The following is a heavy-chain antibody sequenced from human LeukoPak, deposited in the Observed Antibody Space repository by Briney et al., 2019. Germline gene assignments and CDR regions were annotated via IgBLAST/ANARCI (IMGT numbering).Heavy chain of an antibody. CDR3: AKDQAAATFDY. CDR1: GFTFSSYG. D-gene: IGHD6-13*01. J-gene: IGHJ4*02. CDR2: ISYDGSNK. Sequence: PGRSLRLSCAASGFTFSSYGMHWVRQAPGKGLERVAVISYDGSNKYYADSVKGRFTISRDNSKNTLYLQMNSLRAEDTAVYYCAKDQAAATFDYWGQGTLVTVSS. V-gene: IGHV3-30*18.